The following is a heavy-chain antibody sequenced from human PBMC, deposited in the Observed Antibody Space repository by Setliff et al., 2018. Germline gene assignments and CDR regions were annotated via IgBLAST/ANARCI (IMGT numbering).Heavy chain of an antibody. Sequence: SETLSLTCTVSGGSISSGGYYWSWIRQHPGKGLEWIGYTSYYNPSLKSRVTISVDTSKNQFSLKLSSVTAADTAVYYCARGRAGHSGHWGQGTLVTVSS. CDR1: GGSISSGGYY. CDR3: ARGRAGHSGH. J-gene: IGHJ4*02. CDR2: TS. V-gene: IGHV4-31*03. D-gene: IGHD6-19*01.